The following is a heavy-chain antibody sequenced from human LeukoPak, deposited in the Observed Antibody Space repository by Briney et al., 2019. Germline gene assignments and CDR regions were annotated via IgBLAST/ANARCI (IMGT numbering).Heavy chain of an antibody. V-gene: IGHV4-61*01. CDR3: ATQTRALLWFGDPSGYY. CDR1: GGSVSSGSYY. CDR2: IYYSGST. Sequence: KPSETLSLTCTVSGGSVSSGSYYWSWIRQPPGKGLEWIGYIYYSGSTNYNPSLKSRVTISVDTSKNQFSLKLSSVTAADTAVYYCATQTRALLWFGDPSGYYWGQGTLVTVSS. J-gene: IGHJ4*02. D-gene: IGHD3-10*01.